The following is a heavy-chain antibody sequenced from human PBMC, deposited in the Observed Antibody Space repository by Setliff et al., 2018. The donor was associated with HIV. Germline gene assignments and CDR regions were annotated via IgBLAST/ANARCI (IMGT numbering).Heavy chain of an antibody. CDR1: GDSINSGTYY. V-gene: IGHV4-61*02. CDR3: ARHSPDMVRGRGMDV. Sequence: SETLSLTCTVSGDSINSGTYYWSWIRQPAGKGLEWIGRLHLSGDTNYNPSLKSRVTMSIDTSKNQFSLKLSSVTAADTAVYYCARHSPDMVRGRGMDVWGQGTTVTVSS. D-gene: IGHD3-10*01. CDR2: LHLSGDT. J-gene: IGHJ6*02.